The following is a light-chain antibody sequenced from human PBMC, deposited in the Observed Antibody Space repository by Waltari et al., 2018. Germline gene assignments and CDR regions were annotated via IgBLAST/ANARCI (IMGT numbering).Light chain of an antibody. J-gene: IGLJ1*01. CDR1: SSDVCGQTV. Sequence: QSALTQPASVSGSPGQSLTLSCTGPSSDVCGQTVASWYQQHPGKAPKPMIYEVSNRPSGVSNRFSGSKSGNMASLTISGLQAEDEADYYCSSYSSSSTYVFGTGTKVTVL. CDR2: EVS. V-gene: IGLV2-14*01. CDR3: SSYSSSSTYV.